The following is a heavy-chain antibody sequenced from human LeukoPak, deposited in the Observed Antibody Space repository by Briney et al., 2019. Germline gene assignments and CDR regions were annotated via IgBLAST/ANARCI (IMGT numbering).Heavy chain of an antibody. CDR1: GFTFSSYG. D-gene: IGHD4-11*01. J-gene: IGHJ2*01. CDR3: ARRLTTGSYVDL. Sequence: PGRSLRLSCAASGFTFSSYGMDWVRQAPGKGLEWVAVIWYDGSNKYYADSVKGRFTISRDNSKNKLYLQMNSLRAEDTAVYYCARRLTTGSYVDLWGRGTLVSVSS. V-gene: IGHV3-33*01. CDR2: IWYDGSNK.